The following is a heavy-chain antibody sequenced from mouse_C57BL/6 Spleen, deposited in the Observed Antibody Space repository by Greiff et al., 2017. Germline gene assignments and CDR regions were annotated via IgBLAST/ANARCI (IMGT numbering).Heavy chain of an antibody. CDR1: GYTFTSYW. CDR2: IDPSDSYT. V-gene: IGHV1-59*01. Sequence: QVQLQQPGAELVRPGTSVKLSCKASGYTFTSYWMHWVKQRPGQGLEWIGVIDPSDSYTNYNQKFKGKATLTVDTSSSTAYMQLSSLTSEDSAVYYCARCGSYYFGYWGQGTTLTVSS. CDR3: ARCGSYYFGY. J-gene: IGHJ2*01.